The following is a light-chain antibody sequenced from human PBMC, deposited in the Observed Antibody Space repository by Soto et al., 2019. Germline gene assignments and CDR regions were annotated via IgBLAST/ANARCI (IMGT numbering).Light chain of an antibody. Sequence: EIVLTQSPGTLSLSPGERATLSCRASQSVSSSYLAWSQQKPGQAPRLLIYGASSRATGIPDRFSGSGSGTEFTLTISSLEPEDFAVYYCHQRYEWPITFGQGTRLEIK. CDR2: GAS. CDR3: HQRYEWPIT. CDR1: QSVSSSY. V-gene: IGKV3D-20*02. J-gene: IGKJ5*01.